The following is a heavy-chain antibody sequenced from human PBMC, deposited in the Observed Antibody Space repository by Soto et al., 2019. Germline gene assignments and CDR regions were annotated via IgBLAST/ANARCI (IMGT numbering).Heavy chain of an antibody. CDR3: ARGGSGDYYYYGMDV. J-gene: IGHJ6*02. V-gene: IGHV1-8*01. CDR1: GYTFTSYY. CDR2: MNPNSGNT. Sequence: ASVNVSCKSSGYTFTSYYINWVRQATGQGLEWMGWMNPNSGNTGYAQKFQGRVTMTRNTSISTAYMELSSLRSEDTAVYYCARGGSGDYYYYGMDVWGQGTTVTVSS. D-gene: IGHD2-21*01.